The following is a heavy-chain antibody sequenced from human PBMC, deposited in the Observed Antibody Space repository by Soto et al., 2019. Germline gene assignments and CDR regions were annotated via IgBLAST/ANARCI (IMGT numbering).Heavy chain of an antibody. Sequence: SETLSLSCTVSGGSISGYYWSWVRQPAGKGLEWVGRIYSDGTTNYSPSLKSRVTMSLDTSKDQFSLHLNSVTAADTAVYYCSRVGCSNSKCYTRGMDVWGQGTTVTVSS. J-gene: IGHJ6*02. D-gene: IGHD2-2*01. CDR3: SRVGCSNSKCYTRGMDV. V-gene: IGHV4-4*07. CDR1: GGSISGYY. CDR2: IYSDGTT.